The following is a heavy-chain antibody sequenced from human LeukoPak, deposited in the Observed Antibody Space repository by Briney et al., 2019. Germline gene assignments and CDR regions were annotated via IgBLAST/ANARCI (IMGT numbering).Heavy chain of an antibody. Sequence: PGGSLRLSCVDSGFTFTNAWMNWVRQAPGKGLEWVSYISSSSSTIYYADSVKGRFTISRDNAKNSLYLQMNSLRAEGTAVYYCARGSTYYDSSGQVPFDYWGQGTLVTVSS. D-gene: IGHD3-22*01. CDR2: ISSSSSTI. V-gene: IGHV3-48*01. CDR1: GFTFTNAW. CDR3: ARGSTYYDSSGQVPFDY. J-gene: IGHJ4*02.